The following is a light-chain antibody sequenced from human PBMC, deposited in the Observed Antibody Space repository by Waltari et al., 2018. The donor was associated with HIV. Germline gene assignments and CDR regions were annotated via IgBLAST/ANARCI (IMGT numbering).Light chain of an antibody. CDR3: QQCNSYPRT. CDR2: DAS. CDR1: QGISSA. V-gene: IGKV1-13*02. J-gene: IGKJ1*01. Sequence: AIQLTQSPASLSASVGDRVTITCRASQGISSALAWYQQKPGKAPKLLIYDASSLESGVPSRFSGSGSGTDFTLTIRSLQPEDFATYYCQQCNSYPRTFGQGTKVEIK.